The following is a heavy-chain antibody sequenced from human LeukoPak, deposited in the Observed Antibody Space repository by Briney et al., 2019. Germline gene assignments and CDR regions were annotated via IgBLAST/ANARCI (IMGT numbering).Heavy chain of an antibody. CDR1: GGTFISYA. V-gene: IGHV1-2*06. CDR3: ARVQERRPK. J-gene: IGHJ4*02. D-gene: IGHD1-1*01. CDR2: INPNSGGT. Sequence: ASVKVSCKASGGTFISYAWVRQAPGQGLEWMGRINPNSGGTNYAQKFQGRVTMTRDTSISTAYMELSRLRSDDTAVYYCARVQERRPKWGQGTLVTVSS.